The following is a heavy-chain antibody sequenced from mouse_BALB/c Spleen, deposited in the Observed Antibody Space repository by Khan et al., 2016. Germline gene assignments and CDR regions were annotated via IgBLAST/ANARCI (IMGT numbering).Heavy chain of an antibody. Sequence: QIQLVQSGPELKKPGETIKISCKASGYTFTNYGMNWVKQAPGKGLKWMGWINTNTGEPTYAEEFKGRFAFSLETSASTAYLQINNLKNEDTATYFFASSGGNFYYWGQGTTLTVSS. CDR1: GYTFTNYG. D-gene: IGHD3-1*01. V-gene: IGHV9-3*02. CDR3: ASSGGNFYY. J-gene: IGHJ2*01. CDR2: INTNTGEP.